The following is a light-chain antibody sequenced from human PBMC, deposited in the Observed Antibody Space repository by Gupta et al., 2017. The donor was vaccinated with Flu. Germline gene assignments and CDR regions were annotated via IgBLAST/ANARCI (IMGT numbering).Light chain of an antibody. CDR3: QQYYSTPS. CDR1: QSVLYSPNNKNY. Sequence: DIVMTQPPDSLAVSLGERATINCKSSQSVLYSPNNKNYLAWYQQKPGQPPKLLIYWASTRESGVPDRFSGSGSGTDFTLTISSLQAEDVAVYYCQQYYSTPSFGQGTKLEIK. V-gene: IGKV4-1*01. CDR2: WAS. J-gene: IGKJ2*03.